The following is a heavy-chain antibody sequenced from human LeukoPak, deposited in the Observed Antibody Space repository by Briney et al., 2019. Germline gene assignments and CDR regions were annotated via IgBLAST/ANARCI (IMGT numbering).Heavy chain of an antibody. D-gene: IGHD3-10*01. CDR3: ARTGISGVDY. CDR2: IHHSGST. V-gene: IGHV4-30-2*01. CDR1: GGSISSGGYS. Sequence: SETLSLTCAVSGGSISSGGYSWSWIRQPPGKGLEWIGYIHHSGSTYYNPSLKSRVTISVDRSKNQFSLKLSSVTAADTAVYYCARTGISGVDYWGQGTLVTVSS. J-gene: IGHJ4*02.